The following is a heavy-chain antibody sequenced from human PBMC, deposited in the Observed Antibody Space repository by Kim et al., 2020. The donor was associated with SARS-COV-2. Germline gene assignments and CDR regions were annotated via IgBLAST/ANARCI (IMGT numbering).Heavy chain of an antibody. Sequence: GGSLRLSCAASGFTLRSYDMNWVRQAPGKGLEWVSGISSSGGSTFYADSVKDRFTISRDNSKNMLYLQITGLRAEDTAVYYCAKGAAVAMYYFDYWVQGT. J-gene: IGHJ4*02. CDR3: AKGAAVAMYYFDY. D-gene: IGHD6-19*01. V-gene: IGHV3-23*01. CDR2: ISSSGGST. CDR1: GFTLRSYD.